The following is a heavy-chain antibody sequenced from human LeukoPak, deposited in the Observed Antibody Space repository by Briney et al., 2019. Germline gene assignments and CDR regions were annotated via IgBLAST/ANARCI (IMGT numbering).Heavy chain of an antibody. CDR2: IRGSGDRT. D-gene: IGHD1-26*01. CDR3: AKDSKIVGATFRSYHYMDV. Sequence: GGSLGLSCAASGFTFSSYAMSWVRQAPGKGLEWVSAIRGSGDRTHYADSVKGRFTISRDNSKNTLYLQMNSLRAEDTAVYYCAKDSKIVGATFRSYHYMDVWGKGTAVTVSS. V-gene: IGHV3-23*01. J-gene: IGHJ6*03. CDR1: GFTFSSYA.